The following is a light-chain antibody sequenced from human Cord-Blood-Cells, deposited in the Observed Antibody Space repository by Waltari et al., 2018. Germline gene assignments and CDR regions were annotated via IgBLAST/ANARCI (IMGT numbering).Light chain of an antibody. CDR3: QQYYSTPLT. V-gene: IGKV4-1*01. J-gene: IGKJ3*01. Sequence: DIVMTQSPDSLAVSLGERATINCKSSQSVLYSSHNKNYLAWDQQKPGQPPKLLIYWASTREAGVPDRFSGSGSGTDFTLTISSLQAEDVAVYYCQQYYSTPLTFGPGTKVDIK. CDR1: QSVLYSSHNKNY. CDR2: WAS.